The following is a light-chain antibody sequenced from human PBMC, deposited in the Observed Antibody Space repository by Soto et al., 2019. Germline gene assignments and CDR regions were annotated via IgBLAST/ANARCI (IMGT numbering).Light chain of an antibody. V-gene: IGKV3D-11*02. J-gene: IGKJ5*01. CDR2: DAS. CDR3: QQRSNWQIT. CDR1: QSVSSY. Sequence: EIVLTQSPATLSLSPGERATLSCRASQSVSSYLAWYQQKPGQAPRLLIYDASNRATGIPARFSGSGPGTDFTLTISSLEPEDFAVYYCQQRSNWQITFGQATRLEIK.